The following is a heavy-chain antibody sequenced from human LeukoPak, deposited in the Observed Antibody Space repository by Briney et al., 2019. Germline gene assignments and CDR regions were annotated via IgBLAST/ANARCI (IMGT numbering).Heavy chain of an antibody. CDR2: IIPIFGTA. CDR3: AREAYSYGYYFDY. CDR1: GGTFSSYA. Sequence: SVKVSCKASGGTFSSYAISWVRPAPGQGLEWMGGIIPIFGTANYAQKFQGRVTITADESTSTAYMELSSLRSEDTAVYYCAREAYSYGYYFDYWGQGTLVTVSS. V-gene: IGHV1-69*13. J-gene: IGHJ4*02. D-gene: IGHD5-18*01.